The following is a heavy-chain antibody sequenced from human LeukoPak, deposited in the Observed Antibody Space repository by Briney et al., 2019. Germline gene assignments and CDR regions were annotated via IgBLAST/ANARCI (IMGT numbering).Heavy chain of an antibody. Sequence: KPSETLSLTCTVSGGSISNSYWSWIRQPPGKGLEWIGYIYYSGRTSYNPSLKSRVTISLDTSKNQFSLKLSSVTAADTAVYFCARDDGPSMTRTSTWYLHWGQGTLVTVSS. J-gene: IGHJ4*02. CDR3: ARDDGPSMTRTSTWYLH. CDR2: IYYSGRT. CDR1: GGSISNSY. V-gene: IGHV4-59*01. D-gene: IGHD6-13*01.